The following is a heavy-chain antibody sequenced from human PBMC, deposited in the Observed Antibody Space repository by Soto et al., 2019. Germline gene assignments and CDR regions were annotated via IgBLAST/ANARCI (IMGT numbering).Heavy chain of an antibody. CDR3: ARDRAKWKDYYYYGMDV. J-gene: IGHJ6*02. V-gene: IGHV4-30-4*01. CDR1: GVSISSGDDI. Sequence: SETLTLTCTVAGVSISSGDDIWTWIRQPPGKGLEWIGYIYYSGSTYYNPSLKSRLTMSVDTSKNQFSLKLSSVTAADTALYYCARDRAKWKDYYYYGMDVWGQGTTVTVSS. CDR2: IYYSGST. D-gene: IGHD1-20*01.